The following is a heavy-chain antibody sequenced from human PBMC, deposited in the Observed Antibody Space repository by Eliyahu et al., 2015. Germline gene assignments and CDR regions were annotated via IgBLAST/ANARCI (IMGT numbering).Heavy chain of an antibody. CDR3: ARDLDDFWSGRIDY. Sequence: QVQLVESGGGVVQPGRSLRLSCAASGFTFSSYGMHWVRQAPGKGLEWVAVISYDGSNKYYADSVKGRFTISRDNSKNTLYLQMNSLRAEDTAVYYCARDLDDFWSGRIDYWGQGTLVTVSS. D-gene: IGHD3-3*01. CDR2: ISYDGSNK. CDR1: GFTFSSYG. J-gene: IGHJ4*02. V-gene: IGHV3-30*03.